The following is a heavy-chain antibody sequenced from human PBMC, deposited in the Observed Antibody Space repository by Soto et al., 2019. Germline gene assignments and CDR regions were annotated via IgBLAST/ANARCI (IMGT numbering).Heavy chain of an antibody. CDR3: ARGLTRLDY. CDR1: GYSFTHFE. CDR2: INTGNGDT. Sequence: QVQLVQSGPEVKQPGASVRISCQASGYSFTHFEMHWVLQSPGQRLEWIGWINTGNGDTKYSQKFQGRVTFTRDTSASTAYLDLDGLTSDDTSFYFCARGLTRLDYWGQGTLVTVSS. V-gene: IGHV1-3*04. D-gene: IGHD7-27*01. J-gene: IGHJ4*02.